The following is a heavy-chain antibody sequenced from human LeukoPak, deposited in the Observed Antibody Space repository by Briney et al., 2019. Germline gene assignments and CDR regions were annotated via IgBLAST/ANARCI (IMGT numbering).Heavy chain of an antibody. CDR3: ARPPISRWGEAGDY. Sequence: SETLSLTCTVSGGSISTSNYYWGWIRQPPGKWLEWIGSIYYSGSTYYNPSLKSRVTISVDTSKNQFSLKLNSVTAADTAVYYCARPPISRWGEAGDYWGQGALVTVSS. D-gene: IGHD3-16*01. J-gene: IGHJ4*02. CDR2: IYYSGST. CDR1: GGSISTSNYY. V-gene: IGHV4-39*01.